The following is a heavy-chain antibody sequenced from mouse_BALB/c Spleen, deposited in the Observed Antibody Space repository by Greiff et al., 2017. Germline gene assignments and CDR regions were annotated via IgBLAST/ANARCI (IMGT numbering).Heavy chain of an antibody. J-gene: IGHJ3*01. Sequence: EVKVVESGGGLVQPGGSMKLSCVASGFTFSNYWMNWVRQSPEKGLEWVAEIRLKSNNYATHYAESVKGRFTISRDDSKSSVYLQMNNLRAEDTGIYYCTRRDYAWFAYWGQGTLVTVSA. CDR2: IRLKSNNYAT. V-gene: IGHV6-6*02. CDR3: TRRDYAWFAY. D-gene: IGHD2-4*01. CDR1: GFTFSNYW.